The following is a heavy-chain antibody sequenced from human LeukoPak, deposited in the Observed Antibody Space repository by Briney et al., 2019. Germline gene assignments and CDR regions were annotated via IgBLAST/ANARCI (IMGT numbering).Heavy chain of an antibody. V-gene: IGHV3-30*18. CDR1: GFTFSSYG. D-gene: IGHD3-10*01. J-gene: IGHJ4*02. CDR2: ISYDESNK. CDR3: AKGGGRFGDLLSSIDY. Sequence: GGSLRLSCAASGFTFSSYGMHWVRQAPGKGLEWVAVISYDESNKYYADSVKGRFTISRDNSKNTLYLQMNSLRAEDTAVYYCAKGGGRFGDLLSSIDYWGQGTLVTVSS.